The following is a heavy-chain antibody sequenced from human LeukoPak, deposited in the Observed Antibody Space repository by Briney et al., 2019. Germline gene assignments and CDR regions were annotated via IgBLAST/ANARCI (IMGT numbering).Heavy chain of an antibody. CDR1: GFTFTDAW. Sequence: GSLRLSCVDSGFTFTDAWMSWVRQAPGKGLEWIGRIKSKTDGETTNYAEPVRGRFTISRDDSKSAVYLQMNSLKIEDTAVYYCTTDLGTYYHGTQRLIPIDYWGQGTLVTVSS. V-gene: IGHV3-15*01. J-gene: IGHJ4*02. D-gene: IGHD3-10*01. CDR3: TTDLGTYYHGTQRLIPIDY. CDR2: IKSKTDGETT.